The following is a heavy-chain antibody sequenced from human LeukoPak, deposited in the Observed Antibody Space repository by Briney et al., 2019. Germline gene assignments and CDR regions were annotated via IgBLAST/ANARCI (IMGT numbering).Heavy chain of an antibody. CDR1: GFTFNIYP. V-gene: IGHV3-30-3*01. D-gene: IGHD3-10*01. J-gene: IGHJ4*02. CDR2: ISYDGSNK. Sequence: GGSLRLSCAASGFTFNIYPLHWVRQAPGKGLEWVAVISYDGSNKYYADSVKGRFTISRDNSKNTLYLQMNSLRAEDTAVYYCARDNSHLLLWFGGLFDYWGQGTLVTVSS. CDR3: ARDNSHLLLWFGGLFDY.